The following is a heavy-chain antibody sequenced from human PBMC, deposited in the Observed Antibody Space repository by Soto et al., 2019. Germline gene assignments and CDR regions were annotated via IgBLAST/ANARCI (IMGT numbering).Heavy chain of an antibody. CDR2: ISAYNGNT. CDR3: ARDLFVGSYDFWSGHHGYYYYMDV. D-gene: IGHD3-3*01. Sequence: QVRLVQSGAEVKKPGASVKVSCKASGYTFTSYGISWVRQAPGQGLEWMGWISAYNGNTNYAQKLQGRVTMTTDTSTSTAYMELRSMRSDDTAVYYCARDLFVGSYDFWSGHHGYYYYMDVWGKGTTVTVSS. V-gene: IGHV1-18*01. J-gene: IGHJ6*03. CDR1: GYTFTSYG.